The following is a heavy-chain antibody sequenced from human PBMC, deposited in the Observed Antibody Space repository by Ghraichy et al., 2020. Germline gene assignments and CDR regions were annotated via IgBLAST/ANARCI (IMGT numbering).Heavy chain of an antibody. CDR2: IKSETSGGTI. D-gene: IGHD1-14*01. J-gene: IGHJ4*02. CDR1: GFAFSNAW. CDR3: TTNLAY. V-gene: IGHV3-15*01. Sequence: LSLTCAASGFAFSNAWMSWVRQAPGKWLWWVGRIKSETSGGTIEYAAPVQHRFTISRDDSKNTLYLQMNSLKTEDTAVYYCTTNLAYWGRGTLVTVSS.